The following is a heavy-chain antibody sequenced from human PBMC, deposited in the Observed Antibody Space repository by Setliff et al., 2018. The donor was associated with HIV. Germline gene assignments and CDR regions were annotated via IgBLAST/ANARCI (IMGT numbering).Heavy chain of an antibody. V-gene: IGHV4-61*09. J-gene: IGHJ2*01. Sequence: SETLSLTCTVSGGSITRGSYYWSWIRQPAGKGLEWIGHIYTSGKTHYSPSLKSRITISADTSKHQLSLNLRSVTAADTAVYYCARAAYSGTYLWEPATDLWGRGTLVTVSS. D-gene: IGHD1-26*01. CDR1: GGSITRGSYY. CDR2: IYTSGKT. CDR3: ARAAYSGTYLWEPATDL.